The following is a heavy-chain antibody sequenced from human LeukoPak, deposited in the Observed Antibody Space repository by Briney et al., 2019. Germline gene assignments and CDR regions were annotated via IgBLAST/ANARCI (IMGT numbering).Heavy chain of an antibody. CDR3: AKSPITTSGIVHWYFDL. V-gene: IGHV4-59*01. D-gene: IGHD3-22*01. CDR1: GAFISNYY. Sequence: SETLSLTCTVSGAFISNYYWSWIRQPPGKGLEWIGYIYYSGTTYYNPSLKSRVTISVGTSKKQFSPTLSSVTAAETAAYYCAKSPITTSGIVHWYFDLWGRGTLVTVSS. CDR2: IYYSGTT. J-gene: IGHJ2*01.